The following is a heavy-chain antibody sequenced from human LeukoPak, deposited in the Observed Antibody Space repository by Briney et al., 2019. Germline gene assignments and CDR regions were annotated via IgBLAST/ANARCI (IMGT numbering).Heavy chain of an antibody. Sequence: GGSLRLSCAASGVTVSSNYMSWVRQAPGKGLEWVSVIYSGGSTYYADSVKGRFTISRDNSKNTLYLQMNSLRAEDTAVYYCARDLRSSGSYWENYYYGMDVWGQGTTVTVSS. CDR1: GVTVSSNY. V-gene: IGHV3-53*01. D-gene: IGHD1-26*01. CDR2: IYSGGST. CDR3: ARDLRSSGSYWENYYYGMDV. J-gene: IGHJ6*02.